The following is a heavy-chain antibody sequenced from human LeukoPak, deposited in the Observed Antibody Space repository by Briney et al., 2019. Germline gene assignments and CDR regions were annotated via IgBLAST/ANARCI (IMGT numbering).Heavy chain of an antibody. V-gene: IGHV4-61*01. CDR3: ASATLGYCSGGSCYSFDP. D-gene: IGHD2-15*01. CDR2: IYYTGST. CDR1: GGSVSSGSYY. J-gene: IGHJ5*02. Sequence: SETLSLTCTVSGGSVSSGSYYWSWIRQPPGKGLEWIGYIYYTGSTNYSPSLQSRVTISADTSKNQFSLNLSSVTAADTAVYYCASATLGYCSGGSCYSFDPWGQGTLVTVSS.